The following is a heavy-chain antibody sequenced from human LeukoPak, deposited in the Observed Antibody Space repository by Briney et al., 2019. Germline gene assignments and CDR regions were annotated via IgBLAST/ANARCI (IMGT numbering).Heavy chain of an antibody. CDR1: GFAFSSFT. Sequence: GGPLRLSCVASGFAFSSFTMNWVRQAPGKGLEWVSYISGSSSTVYYADSVKGRFTISRDNAKNSLFLQMNSLRAEDTAVYYCARELAYWGQGTLVTASS. J-gene: IGHJ4*02. V-gene: IGHV3-48*01. D-gene: IGHD6-6*01. CDR3: ARELAY. CDR2: ISGSSSTV.